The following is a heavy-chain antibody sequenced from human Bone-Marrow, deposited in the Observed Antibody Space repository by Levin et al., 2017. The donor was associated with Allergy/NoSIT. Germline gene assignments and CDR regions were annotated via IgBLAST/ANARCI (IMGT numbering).Heavy chain of an antibody. D-gene: IGHD4-17*01. J-gene: IGHJ6*02. CDR3: ARDLNDYGENIGFYNFYGMDV. CDR2: ISYSGTKK. Sequence: PGGSLRLSCAASGFTFSTYAMHWVRQAPGKGLEWVAVISYSGTKKYYEDSVKGRFTISRDTSKNTLSLQMNSLRAEDTAVYYCARDLNDYGENIGFYNFYGMDVWGQGTTVTVSS. V-gene: IGHV3-30*04. CDR1: GFTFSTYA.